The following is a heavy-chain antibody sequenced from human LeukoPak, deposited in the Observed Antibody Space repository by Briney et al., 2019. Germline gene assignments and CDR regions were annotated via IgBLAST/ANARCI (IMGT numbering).Heavy chain of an antibody. J-gene: IGHJ4*02. CDR1: GYSLLEVA. CDR3: AMTDRYAGRHFDY. V-gene: IGHV1-24*01. Sequence: ASVKVSCKVSGYSLLEVAIHWVRQAPGQGLEWVGSFDPEDGEDGETHYAQKFQGRVTMTEDASTDTAYMELNSLRSEDTAVYYCAMTDRYAGRHFDYWGRGTLVTVSS. CDR2: FDPEDGEDGET. D-gene: IGHD1-1*01.